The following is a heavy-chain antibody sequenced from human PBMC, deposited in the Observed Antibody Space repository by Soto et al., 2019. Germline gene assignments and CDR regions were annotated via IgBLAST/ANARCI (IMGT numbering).Heavy chain of an antibody. D-gene: IGHD3-3*01. Sequence: ASVKVSCKASGYTFTSYYMHWVRQAPGQGLEWMGIINSSGGNTSYAQKFQGRVTMTRDTSTSTVYMELSSLRSEDTAVYYCARGEKLRFLEWFPNYFDYWGQGTLVTVSS. CDR2: INSSGGNT. J-gene: IGHJ4*02. CDR1: GYTFTSYY. V-gene: IGHV1-46*03. CDR3: ARGEKLRFLEWFPNYFDY.